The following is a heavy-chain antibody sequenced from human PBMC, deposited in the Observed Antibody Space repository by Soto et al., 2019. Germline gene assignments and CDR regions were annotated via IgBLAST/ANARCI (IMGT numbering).Heavy chain of an antibody. V-gene: IGHV3-23*01. Sequence: EVQLLESGGGLVQPGGSLRLSCAASGFTFSSYAISWVRQAPGKGLEWVSAISGSGGSTYYADSVKGRFTISRDNSKNTLYLHMNSLRAEDTAVYYCAKDDSGLSPAEYFQHWGQGTLVTVSS. CDR3: AKDDSGLSPAEYFQH. J-gene: IGHJ1*01. D-gene: IGHD1-26*01. CDR2: ISGSGGST. CDR1: GFTFSSYA.